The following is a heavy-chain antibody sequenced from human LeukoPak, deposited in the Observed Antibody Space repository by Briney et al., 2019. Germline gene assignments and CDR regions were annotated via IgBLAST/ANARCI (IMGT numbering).Heavy chain of an antibody. CDR3: ARDAPQVPAAGVLAS. J-gene: IGHJ5*02. CDR1: GFTVSDNY. V-gene: IGHV3-53*01. Sequence: GGSLRLSCAASGFTVSDNYMSWVRQAPGKGLEWVSVMYSRGATYYANSVKGRFTFSRDISKNTLYLQMNGLRTEDTAMYYCARDAPQVPAAGVLASWGQGTLVIVSS. D-gene: IGHD6-13*01. CDR2: MYSRGAT.